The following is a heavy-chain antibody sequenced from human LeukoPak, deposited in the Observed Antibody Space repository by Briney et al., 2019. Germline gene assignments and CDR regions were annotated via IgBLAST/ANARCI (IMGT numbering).Heavy chain of an antibody. J-gene: IGHJ5*02. V-gene: IGHV4-4*07. CDR3: ARGRGTIMNVGGPSRFDP. CDR1: GDSISGSY. Sequence: SETLSLTCTMSGDSISGSYWSWLRLPAGKGLEWIGRIYSSGRTNYNPALKGRVTMSVDTSKNEFSLKLTSVTAADTAVFYCARGRGTIMNVGGPSRFDPWGQGILVIVSS. D-gene: IGHD3/OR15-3a*01. CDR2: IYSSGRT.